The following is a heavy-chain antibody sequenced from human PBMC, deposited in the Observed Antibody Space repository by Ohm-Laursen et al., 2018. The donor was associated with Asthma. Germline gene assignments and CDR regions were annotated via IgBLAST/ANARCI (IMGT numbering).Heavy chain of an antibody. CDR2: INPNSGGT. CDR3: ARWFRGSYYGMDV. D-gene: IGHD3-10*01. CDR1: GYTFTGYY. J-gene: IGHJ6*02. Sequence: ASVKVSCKASGYTFTGYYMHWVRQAPGQGLEWIGRINPNSGGTNYAQKFQGRVTMTRDTSISTAYMELSRLRSDDTAVYYCARWFRGSYYGMDVWGQGTTVTVSS. V-gene: IGHV1-2*06.